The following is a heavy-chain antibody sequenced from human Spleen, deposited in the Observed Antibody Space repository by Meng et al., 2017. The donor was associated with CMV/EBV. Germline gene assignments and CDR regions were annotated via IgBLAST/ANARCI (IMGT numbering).Heavy chain of an antibody. V-gene: IGHV1-2*02. CDR3: ARSTGAYPGGAIDI. D-gene: IGHD1-1*01. CDR1: GYTFTAYY. J-gene: IGHJ3*02. CDR2: INPNTGVT. Sequence: ASVKVSCKASGYTFTAYYMHWLRQAPGQGLEWMAWINPNTGVTGYAQHLQGKVTMTRDTSISTVYMDVSTLRSDDTAVYYCARSTGAYPGGAIDILGQGTMVTV.